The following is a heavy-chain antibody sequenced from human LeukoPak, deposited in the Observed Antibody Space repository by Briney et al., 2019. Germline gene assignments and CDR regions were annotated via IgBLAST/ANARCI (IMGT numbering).Heavy chain of an antibody. CDR1: GFTFSSYG. V-gene: IGHV3-33*06. D-gene: IGHD3-3*01. CDR3: AKEEGYYDFWSGYPTAFDI. J-gene: IGHJ3*02. CDR2: IWYDGSNK. Sequence: PGGSLRLSCAASGFTFSSYGMHWVRQAPGKGLEWVAVIWYDGSNKYYADSVKGRFTISRDNSKNTLYLQMNSLRAEDTAVYYCAKEEGYYDFWSGYPTAFDIWGQGTMVTVSS.